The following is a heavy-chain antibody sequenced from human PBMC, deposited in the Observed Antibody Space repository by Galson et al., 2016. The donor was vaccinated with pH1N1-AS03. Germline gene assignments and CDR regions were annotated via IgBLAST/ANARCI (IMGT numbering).Heavy chain of an antibody. V-gene: IGHV3-48*03. CDR2: ISSSGSNI. Sequence: SLRLSCAASGFTFSSYEMNWVRQAPGKGLEWVSYISSSGSNIYYADSVKGRFTISRDNAKNSLYLQMNSLRAEDTAVYYCARDDSGYDLFYYYGMDVWGQGTTVTVSS. CDR1: GFTFSSYE. J-gene: IGHJ6*02. D-gene: IGHD5-12*01. CDR3: ARDDSGYDLFYYYGMDV.